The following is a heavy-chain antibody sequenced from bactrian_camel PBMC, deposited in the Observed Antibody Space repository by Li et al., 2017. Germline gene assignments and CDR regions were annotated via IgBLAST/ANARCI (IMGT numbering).Heavy chain of an antibody. D-gene: IGHD7*01. J-gene: IGHJ4*01. CDR3: AADPLWCPIQALTPAEYDH. CDR1: GSRYLPAC. V-gene: IGHV3S53*01. Sequence: HVQLVESGGGSVQSGGSLRLSCVVSGSRYLPACMAWFRQAPGKEREEVAAIDSDGITTVADSVKGRFTISRDNAKATIYLQMNSLKPEDTATYYCAADPLWCPIQALTPAEYDHWGQGTQVTVS. CDR2: IDSDGIT.